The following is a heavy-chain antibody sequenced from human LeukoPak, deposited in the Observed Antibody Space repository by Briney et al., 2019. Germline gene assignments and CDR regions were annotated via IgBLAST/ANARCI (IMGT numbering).Heavy chain of an antibody. D-gene: IGHD3-22*01. CDR1: GGSLSSSSYY. J-gene: IGHJ4*02. CDR2: IYYSGST. V-gene: IGHV4-39*01. CDR3: ARHIFYSSGRPHHLDY. Sequence: SQTLSLTCTVSGGSLSSSSYYWGWIRQPPWKGLEWFGRIYYSGSTYYNPTLKSRVTVSVDTSKNQFSLKLSSVTAADTAVYYCARHIFYSSGRPHHLDYWGQGTLVTVSS.